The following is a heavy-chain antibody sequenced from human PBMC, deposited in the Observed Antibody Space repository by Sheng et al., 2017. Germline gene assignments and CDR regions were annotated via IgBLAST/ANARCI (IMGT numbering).Heavy chain of an antibody. CDR2: SRNKAKSYTT. CDR1: GFIFSDHY. Sequence: EVQLVESGGGLVQPGGSLRLSCAASGFIFSDHYMDWVRQAPGKGLEWVGRSRNKAKSYTTEYAASVNGRFTISRDDSKNSVYLQMNSLKTEDTAVYYCSRAEADPSHFYMDVWGKGTTVTVSS. D-gene: IGHD6-19*01. V-gene: IGHV3-72*01. J-gene: IGHJ6*03. CDR3: SRAEADPSHFYMDV.